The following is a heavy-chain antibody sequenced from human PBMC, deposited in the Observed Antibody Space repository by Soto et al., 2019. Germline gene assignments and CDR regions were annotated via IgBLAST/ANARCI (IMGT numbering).Heavy chain of an antibody. CDR2: IYYSGST. J-gene: IGHJ4*02. Sequence: SETLSLTCTVSGGSISSSSYYWGWIRQPPGKGLEWIGSIYYSGSTYYNPSLKSRVTISVDTSKNQFSLKLSSVTAADTPVYYCAVVRGVRYFDYWGQGTLVTVSS. D-gene: IGHD2-21*01. V-gene: IGHV4-39*01. CDR1: GGSISSSSYY. CDR3: AVVRGVRYFDY.